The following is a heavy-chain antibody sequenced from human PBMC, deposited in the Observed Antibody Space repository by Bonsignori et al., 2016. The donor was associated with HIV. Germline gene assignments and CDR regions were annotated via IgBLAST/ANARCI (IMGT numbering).Heavy chain of an antibody. CDR3: ARVGRAFDI. CDR2: IYTSGST. D-gene: IGHD1-1*01. Sequence: WIRQPPGKGLEWIGRIYTSGSTNYNPSLKSRVTMSVDTSKNQFSLKLSSVTAADTAVYYCARVGRAFDIWGQGTMVTVSS. V-gene: IGHV4-4*07. J-gene: IGHJ3*02.